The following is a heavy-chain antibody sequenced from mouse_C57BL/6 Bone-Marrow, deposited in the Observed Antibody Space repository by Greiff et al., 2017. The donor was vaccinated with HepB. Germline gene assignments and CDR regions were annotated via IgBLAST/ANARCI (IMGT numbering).Heavy chain of an antibody. D-gene: IGHD2-5*01. CDR3: ARSRAYYSNYGAMDY. Sequence: QVHVKQSGAELVKPGASVKISCKASGYAFSSYWMNWVKQRPGKGLEWIGQIYPGDGDTNYNGKFKGKATLTADKSSSTAYMQLSSLTSEDSAVYFCARSRAYYSNYGAMDYWGQGTSVTVSS. CDR1: GYAFSSYW. CDR2: IYPGDGDT. J-gene: IGHJ4*01. V-gene: IGHV1-80*01.